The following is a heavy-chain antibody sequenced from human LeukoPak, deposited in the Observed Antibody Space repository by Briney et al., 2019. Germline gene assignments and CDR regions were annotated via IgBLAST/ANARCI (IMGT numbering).Heavy chain of an antibody. J-gene: IGHJ4*02. D-gene: IGHD2-8*01. Sequence: GESLKISCKGSGYTFSNYWIGWVRQMPGKGLEWLGIIYPDDSNTRYSPSFQGQVTISADKSISTAYLQWSSLKASDTATYFCATQYAQFYDFWGQGTLVTVSS. CDR2: IYPDDSNT. CDR3: ATQYAQFYDF. CDR1: GYTFSNYW. V-gene: IGHV5-51*01.